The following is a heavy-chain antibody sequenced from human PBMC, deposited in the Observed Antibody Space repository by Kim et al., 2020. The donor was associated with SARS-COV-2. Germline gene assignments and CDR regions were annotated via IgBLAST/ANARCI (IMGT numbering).Heavy chain of an antibody. CDR1: GFTFSSSYG. Sequence: GGSLRLSCSASGFTFSSSYGMHWVRQAPGKGLEYVSAISSNGVSTYYAESVKGRFTISRDNSKNTLYLQMSSLRPEDTAVYYCVKDLFSTSSKDNWGRGTLVTVSS. V-gene: IGHV3-64*03. J-gene: IGHJ4*02. D-gene: IGHD2-2*01. CDR3: VKDLFSTSSKDN. CDR2: ISSNGVST.